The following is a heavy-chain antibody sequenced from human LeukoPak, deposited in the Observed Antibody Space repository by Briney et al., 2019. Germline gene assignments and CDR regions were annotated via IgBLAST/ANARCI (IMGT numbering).Heavy chain of an antibody. CDR2: NSGSGGST. J-gene: IGHJ3*02. CDR1: GFAFSSYA. CDR3: AKHLLGYCSGGSCYHDAFDI. V-gene: IGHV3-23*01. D-gene: IGHD2-15*01. Sequence: GGSLRLSCAASGFAFSSYAMSWVRQAPGKWLEWVSANSGSGGSTYYADSVKGRFTISRDNSKNTLYLQMNSLRAEDTAVYYCAKHLLGYCSGGSCYHDAFDIWGQGTMVTVSS.